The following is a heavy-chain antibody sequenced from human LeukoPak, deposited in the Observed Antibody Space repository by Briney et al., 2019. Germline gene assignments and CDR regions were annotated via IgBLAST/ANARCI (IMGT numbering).Heavy chain of an antibody. CDR1: GYTLTELS. D-gene: IGHD3-22*01. CDR3: AGARIITGYYMDV. J-gene: IGHJ6*03. Sequence: ASVKVSCKVSGYTLTELSMHWVRQAPGKGLEWMGRFDPEDGETIYAQKFQGRVTMTADTSTDTVYMELSSLRSEDTAVYYCAGARIITGYYMDVWGKGTTVTVSS. V-gene: IGHV1-24*01. CDR2: FDPEDGET.